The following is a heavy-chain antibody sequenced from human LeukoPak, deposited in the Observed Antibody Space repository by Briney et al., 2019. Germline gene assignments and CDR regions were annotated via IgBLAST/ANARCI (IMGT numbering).Heavy chain of an antibody. D-gene: IGHD3-22*01. V-gene: IGHV1-18*01. CDR1: GYTFTSYG. J-gene: IGHJ4*02. CDR3: ARPQYYYDSSGCYQLGY. Sequence: ASVKVSCKASGYTFTSYGISWVRQAPGQGLEWMGWISAYNGNTNYAQKPQGRVTMTTDTSTSTAYMELRSLRSDDTAVYYCARPQYYYDSSGCYQLGYWGQGTLVTVSS. CDR2: ISAYNGNT.